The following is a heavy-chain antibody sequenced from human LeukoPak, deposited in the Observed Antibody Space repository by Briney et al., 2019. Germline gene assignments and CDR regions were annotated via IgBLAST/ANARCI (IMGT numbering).Heavy chain of an antibody. J-gene: IGHJ1*01. CDR3: ARGDYYDSSGYSQYFQH. CDR1: GFTFSNYG. D-gene: IGHD3-22*01. CDR2: ISYGGSNK. Sequence: GGSLRLSCAASGFTFSNYGMHWVRQAPGKGLEWVAVISYGGSNKYYADSVKGRFTISRDNSKNTLYLQMNSLRAEDTAVYYCARGDYYDSSGYSQYFQHWGQGTLVTVSS. V-gene: IGHV3-33*01.